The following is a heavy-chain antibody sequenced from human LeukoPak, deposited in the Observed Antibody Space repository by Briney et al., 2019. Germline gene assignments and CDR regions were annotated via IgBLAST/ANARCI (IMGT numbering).Heavy chain of an antibody. V-gene: IGHV4-30-4*01. CDR3: ASGYYYDSSGYYGTLDY. D-gene: IGHD3-22*01. CDR2: IYYSGST. J-gene: IGHJ4*02. CDR1: VGSISSGDYY. Sequence: ALSLTCTVSVGSISSGDYYWSWIRQPPGKGLEWIGYIYYSGSTYYNPSLKSRVTISVDTSKNQFSLKLSSVTAADTAVYYCASGYYYDSSGYYGTLDYWGQGTLVTVSS.